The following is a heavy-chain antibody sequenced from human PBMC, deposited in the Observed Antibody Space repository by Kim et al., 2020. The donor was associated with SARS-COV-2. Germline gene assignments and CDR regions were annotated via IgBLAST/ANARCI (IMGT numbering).Heavy chain of an antibody. V-gene: IGHV1-18*01. Sequence: ASVKVSCKASGYTFTNYGINWVRQAPGQGLEWMGWNSGYNGYTNYAQKLQGRVTMTKDTSTTTAYMELGSLRSDDTAVYYCARGSVVRGVVGLISPYYYYVMDVWGQGTTVTVSS. CDR2: NSGYNGYT. CDR1: GYTFTNYG. D-gene: IGHD3-10*01. CDR3: ARGSVVRGVVGLISPYYYYVMDV. J-gene: IGHJ6*02.